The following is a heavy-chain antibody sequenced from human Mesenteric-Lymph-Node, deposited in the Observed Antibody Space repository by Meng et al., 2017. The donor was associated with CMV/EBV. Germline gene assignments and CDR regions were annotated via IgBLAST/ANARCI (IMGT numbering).Heavy chain of an antibody. V-gene: IGHV5-51*01. CDR2: IYPDDSDT. CDR1: GYIFTTYW. D-gene: IGHD1-1*01. CDR3: ARGSTGTLDNFYGMDV. J-gene: IGHJ6*02. Sequence: GESLKISCQGSGYIFTTYWNAWVRQMPGKGLEWMGIIYPDDSDTRYSPSFQGQVTISADKSINTAYLQWSSLKASDTAIYFCARGSTGTLDNFYGMDVWGPGTTVTVSS.